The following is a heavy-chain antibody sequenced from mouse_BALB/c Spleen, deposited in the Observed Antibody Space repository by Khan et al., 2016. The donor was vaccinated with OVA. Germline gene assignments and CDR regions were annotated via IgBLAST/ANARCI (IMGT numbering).Heavy chain of an antibody. Sequence: QVQLQQSGPGLVAPSQSLSITCTVSGFSLTSYGVNWVRQPPGKGLEWLGVIWGDGSTNYHSTLMSSLSTSNDNSQCQVFLILSSQQTDDTATYYCAKWVTANYDAMDYWGQGTSVTVSS. D-gene: IGHD2-1*01. CDR1: GFSLTSYG. J-gene: IGHJ4*01. CDR2: IWGDGST. V-gene: IGHV2-3*01. CDR3: AKWVTANYDAMDY.